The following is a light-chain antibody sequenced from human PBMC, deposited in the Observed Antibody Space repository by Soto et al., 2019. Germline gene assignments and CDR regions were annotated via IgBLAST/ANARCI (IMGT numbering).Light chain of an antibody. J-gene: IGLJ1*01. CDR1: SIGVGGYNY. CDR2: EVS. CDR3: SSYTSSATYLYV. Sequence: QSALTQPPSASGSPGQSVTISCTGTSIGVGGYNYVSWYQQHPGKAPRLMIYEVSKRPSGVPDRFSGSKSGNTASLTVSGLQAEDEADYYCSSYTSSATYLYVFGTGTKLTVL. V-gene: IGLV2-8*01.